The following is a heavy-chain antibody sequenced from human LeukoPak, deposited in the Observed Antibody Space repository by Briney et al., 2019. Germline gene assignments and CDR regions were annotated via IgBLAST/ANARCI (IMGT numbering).Heavy chain of an antibody. D-gene: IGHD3-10*01. CDR3: AKDLGRGYYGSGSYYNVRWFDP. CDR1: GFTFSSYG. V-gene: IGHV3-30*02. J-gene: IGHJ5*02. CDR2: IRYDGSNK. Sequence: GGSLRLSCGASGFTFSSYGMHWVRQAPGKGLEWVAFIRYDGSNKYYADSVKGRFTISRDNSKNTLYLQMNSLRAEDTAVYYCAKDLGRGYYGSGSYYNVRWFDPWGQGTLVTVSS.